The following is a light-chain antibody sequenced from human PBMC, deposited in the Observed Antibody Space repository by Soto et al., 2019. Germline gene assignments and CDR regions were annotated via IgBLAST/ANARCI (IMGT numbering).Light chain of an antibody. V-gene: IGLV2-11*01. CDR2: DVS. CDR3: CSYAGSSLWV. CDR1: SSDVGGYNY. J-gene: IGLJ2*01. Sequence: QSALTQPRSVSGSPGQSVTISCTGTSSDVGGYNYVSWYQHHPGKAPKLMIYDVSKRPSGVPDRFSGSKSGNTASLTISGLQAEDEADYYCCSYAGSSLWVFGGGTKVTVL.